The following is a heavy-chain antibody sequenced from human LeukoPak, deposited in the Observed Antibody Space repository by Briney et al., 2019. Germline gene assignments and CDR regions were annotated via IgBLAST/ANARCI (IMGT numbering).Heavy chain of an antibody. D-gene: IGHD5-18*01. CDR2: VYHTGHI. CDR1: GGSVSSDSYY. J-gene: IGHJ4*02. V-gene: IGHV4-61*01. Sequence: SETLSLTCTVSGGSVSSDSYYWSWIRQPPGKSLEWIGHVYHTGHINYNPPLRSRVTISVDTSRNQFSLDLTSVSAADTAVYYARDRGGGRGYGEGLDYWGQGALVTVSS. CDR3: ARDRGGGRGYGEGLDY.